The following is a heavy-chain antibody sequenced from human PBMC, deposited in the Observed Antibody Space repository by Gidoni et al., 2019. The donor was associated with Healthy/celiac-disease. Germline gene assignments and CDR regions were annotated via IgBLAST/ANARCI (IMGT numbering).Heavy chain of an antibody. J-gene: IGHJ5*02. CDR1: GFTFSSYA. CDR3: ARESKAYYDIPLAWFDP. Sequence: QVQLVESGGGVVQPGRSLRLSCAASGFTFSSYAMHWVRQAPGKGLEWVAVISYDGSNKYYADSVKGRFTISRDNSKNTLYLQMNSLRAEDTAVYYCARESKAYYDIPLAWFDPWGQGTLVTVSS. D-gene: IGHD3-9*01. CDR2: ISYDGSNK. V-gene: IGHV3-30-3*01.